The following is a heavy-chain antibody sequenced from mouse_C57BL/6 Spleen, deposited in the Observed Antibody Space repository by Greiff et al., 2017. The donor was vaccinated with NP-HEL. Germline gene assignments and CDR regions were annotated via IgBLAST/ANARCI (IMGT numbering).Heavy chain of an antibody. V-gene: IGHV1-52*01. CDR2: IDPSDSET. Sequence: QVQLQQPGAELVRPGSSVKLSCKASGYTFTSYWMHWVKQRPIQGLEWIGNIDPSDSETHYNQKFKDKATLTVDKSSSTAYMQLSSLTSEDSAVYYCARGGLRRDMDYWGQGTSVTVSS. D-gene: IGHD2-4*01. CDR3: ARGGLRRDMDY. J-gene: IGHJ4*01. CDR1: GYTFTSYW.